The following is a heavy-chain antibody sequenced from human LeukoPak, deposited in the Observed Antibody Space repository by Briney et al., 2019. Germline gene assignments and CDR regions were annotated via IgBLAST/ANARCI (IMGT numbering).Heavy chain of an antibody. CDR2: INQDGGEK. CDR3: AREQTFGLEIIKSYFDY. Sequence: GGSLRLSCAASGFTFSGSWMTWVRQAPGKGLELVANINQDGGEKNYLDSVKGRFSISRDNAKNSLYLQMNSLRAEDTAVYYCAREQTFGLEIIKSYFDYWGQGTLVTVSS. V-gene: IGHV3-7*01. CDR1: GFTFSGSW. D-gene: IGHD3-3*01. J-gene: IGHJ4*02.